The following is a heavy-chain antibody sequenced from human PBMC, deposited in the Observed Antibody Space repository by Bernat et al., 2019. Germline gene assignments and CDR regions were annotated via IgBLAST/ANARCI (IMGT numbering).Heavy chain of an antibody. CDR2: ISGSGGST. Sequence: EVQLLESGGGLVQPGGSLRLSCAASGFTFSSYAMSWDRQAPGKGLEWVSAISGSGGSTYYADSVKGRFTISRDNSKNTLYLQMNSLRAEDTAVYYCAKVRSFLVGFGELPDYWGQGTLVTVSS. D-gene: IGHD3-10*01. V-gene: IGHV3-23*01. J-gene: IGHJ4*02. CDR3: AKVRSFLVGFGELPDY. CDR1: GFTFSSYA.